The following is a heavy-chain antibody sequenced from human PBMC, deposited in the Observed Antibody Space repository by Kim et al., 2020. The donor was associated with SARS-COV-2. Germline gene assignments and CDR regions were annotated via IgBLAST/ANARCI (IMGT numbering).Heavy chain of an antibody. CDR1: GYSFTSYW. CDR2: IDPSDSYT. CDR3: ARQEGGSGSHNPEKVDY. D-gene: IGHD3-10*01. V-gene: IGHV5-10-1*01. Sequence: GESLKISCKGSGYSFTSYWISWVRQMPGKGLEWMGRIDPSDSYTNYSPSFQGHVTISADKSISTAYLQWSSLKASDTAMYYCARQEGGSGSHNPEKVDYWGQGTLVTVSS. J-gene: IGHJ4*02.